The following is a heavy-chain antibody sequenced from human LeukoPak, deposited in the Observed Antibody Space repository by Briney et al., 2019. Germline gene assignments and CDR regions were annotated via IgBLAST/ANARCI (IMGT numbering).Heavy chain of an antibody. CDR1: GFTVSSYS. CDR3: ARDKVATIKFGGYYYGMDV. D-gene: IGHD5-12*01. Sequence: GGSLRLSCAASGFTVSSYSMNWVRQAPGKGLEWVSYISSSGSTIYYADSVKGRFTISRDNAKNSLYLQMNSLRAEDTAVYYCARDKVATIKFGGYYYGMDVWGQGTTVIVSS. CDR2: ISSSGSTI. V-gene: IGHV3-48*04. J-gene: IGHJ6*02.